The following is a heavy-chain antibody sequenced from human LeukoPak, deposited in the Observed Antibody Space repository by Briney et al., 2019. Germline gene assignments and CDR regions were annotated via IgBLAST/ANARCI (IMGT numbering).Heavy chain of an antibody. J-gene: IGHJ6*03. V-gene: IGHV3-23*01. Sequence: GGSLRLSCAASGFTFSSYAMSWVRQAPGKGLEWVSAISGSGSSTYYADSVKGRFTISRDNSKNTLYLQMNSLRAEDTAVYYCAKQYRAVVTGGYYYYYYYMDVWGKGTTVTVSS. CDR2: ISGSGSST. D-gene: IGHD4-23*01. CDR3: AKQYRAVVTGGYYYYYYYMDV. CDR1: GFTFSSYA.